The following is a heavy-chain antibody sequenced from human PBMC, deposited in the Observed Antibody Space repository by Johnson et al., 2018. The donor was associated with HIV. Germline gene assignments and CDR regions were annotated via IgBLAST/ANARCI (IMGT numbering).Heavy chain of an antibody. D-gene: IGHD1-26*01. CDR3: VTADRGSA. CDR2: FSFDGVCE. CDR1: GFTFSTYG. V-gene: IGHV3-30*19. Sequence: VQLMESGGGVVQPGGSLRLSCAASGFTFSTYGIHWVRQAPGKGLDWVAIFSFDGVCEACADSVKGPFIISRDKAKNALLMQMRSLRGEDTAVYYCVTADRGSAWGQGTTVTVSS. J-gene: IGHJ3*01.